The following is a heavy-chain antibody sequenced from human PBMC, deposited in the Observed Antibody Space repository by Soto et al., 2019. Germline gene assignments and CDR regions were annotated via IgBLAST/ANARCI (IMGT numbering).Heavy chain of an antibody. CDR3: AKDAPRYSGFDFSX. D-gene: IGHD5-12*01. V-gene: IGHV3-30*18. J-gene: IGHJ4*02. CDR2: ISYDGSNK. CDR1: GFSLSTYG. Sequence: GGSLRLSCEASGFSLSTYGMHWVRQAPGKGLEWVSVISYDGSNKYHEDSVKVRFTISRDNSRKTLYLQMNSLRIDETAVYYCAKDAPRYSGFDFSXWGQGTLVTVSX.